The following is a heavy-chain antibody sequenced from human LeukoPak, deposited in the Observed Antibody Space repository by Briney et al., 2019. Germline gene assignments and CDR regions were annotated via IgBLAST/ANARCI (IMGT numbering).Heavy chain of an antibody. D-gene: IGHD3-10*01. J-gene: IGHJ4*02. V-gene: IGHV4-4*07. CDR1: GGSISTYY. Sequence: SETLSLTCTVSGGSISTYYWSWIRQPAGKGLEWIGRIYTSGSTNYNPSLKSRVTMSVDTSKNQFSLKLSSVTAADTAVYYCAAMHRYYGSGSYYRDYWGQGTLVTVSS. CDR2: IYTSGST. CDR3: AAMHRYYGSGSYYRDY.